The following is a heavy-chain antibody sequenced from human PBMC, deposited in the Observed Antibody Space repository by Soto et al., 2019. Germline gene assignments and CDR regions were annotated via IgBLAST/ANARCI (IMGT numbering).Heavy chain of an antibody. D-gene: IGHD2-2*01. CDR3: AREPDIVVVPAAMSDGDYYYYGMDV. CDR2: ISYDGSNK. J-gene: IGHJ6*02. Sequence: GGSLRLSCAASGFTFSSYAMHWVRQAPGKGLEWVAVISYDGSNKYYADSVKGRFTISRDNSKNTLYLQMNSLRAEDTAVYYCAREPDIVVVPAAMSDGDYYYYGMDVWGQGTTVTVSS. V-gene: IGHV3-30-3*01. CDR1: GFTFSSYA.